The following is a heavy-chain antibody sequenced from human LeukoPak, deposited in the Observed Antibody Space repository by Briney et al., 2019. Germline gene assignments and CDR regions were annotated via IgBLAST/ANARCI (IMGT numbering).Heavy chain of an antibody. Sequence: PSETLSLTCAVYGGSFSGYYWSWIRQPPGKGLEWIGYIFYSGSTNYNPSLKSRVTISVDTSKNQFSLKVSSVTAADTAVYYCARSGISFDYWGQGTLVTVSS. CDR3: ARSGISFDY. D-gene: IGHD3-3*02. V-gene: IGHV4-59*08. CDR2: IFYSGST. CDR1: GGSFSGYY. J-gene: IGHJ4*02.